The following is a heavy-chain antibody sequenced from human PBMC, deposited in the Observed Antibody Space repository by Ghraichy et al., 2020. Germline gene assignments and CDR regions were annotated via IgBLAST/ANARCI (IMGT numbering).Heavy chain of an antibody. Sequence: GESLNISCAASGFTFSNAWMSWVRQAPGKGLEWVGRIKSKTDGGTTDYAAPVKGRFTISRDDSNNTLYLQMNSLKTEDTDVYYCTTDGAVYYYDSIGYYYQVADYWGQGTMVTVSS. D-gene: IGHD3-22*01. J-gene: IGHJ4*02. CDR3: TTDGAVYYYDSIGYYYQVADY. V-gene: IGHV3-15*01. CDR1: GFTFSNAW. CDR2: IKSKTDGGTT.